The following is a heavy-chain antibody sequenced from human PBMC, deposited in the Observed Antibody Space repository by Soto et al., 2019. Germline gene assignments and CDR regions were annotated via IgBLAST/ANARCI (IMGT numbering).Heavy chain of an antibody. D-gene: IGHD6-13*01. CDR3: ARDVAAADY. V-gene: IGHV1-18*01. CDR1: GYTFTSYG. Sequence: GASVKVSCKASGYTFTSYGISWVRQAPGQGLEWMGWINAYNGNTNYAQKLQGRVTMTTDTSTSTAYMELSSLRPEDTAVYYCARDVAAADYWGQGTLVTVSS. J-gene: IGHJ4*02. CDR2: INAYNGNT.